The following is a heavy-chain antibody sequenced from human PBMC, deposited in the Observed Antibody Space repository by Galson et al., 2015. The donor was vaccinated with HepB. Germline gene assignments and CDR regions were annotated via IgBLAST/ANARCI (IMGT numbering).Heavy chain of an antibody. CDR3: ARGGVATIGGPTFDH. CDR1: GYTFTTYG. V-gene: IGHV1-18*01. CDR2: ISAYNT. D-gene: IGHD5-24*01. Sequence: SVKVSCKGSGYTFTTYGVSWLRQAPGQGLEWMGRISAYNTEYSQKVQGRVTMTIDISTSTAYMELRSLGFDDTAVYYCARGGVATIGGPTFDHWGQGTLVTVSS. J-gene: IGHJ4*02.